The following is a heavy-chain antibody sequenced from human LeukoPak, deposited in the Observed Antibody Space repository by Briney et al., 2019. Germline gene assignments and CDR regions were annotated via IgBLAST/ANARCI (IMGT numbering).Heavy chain of an antibody. CDR3: ARAGLSPRFPPPLYYYYMDV. J-gene: IGHJ6*03. V-gene: IGHV1-2*02. CDR2: INPNSGGT. Sequence: ASVKVSCKASGYTFTGYYMHWVRQAPGQGLEWMGWINPNSGGTNYAQKFQGRVTMTRDTSISTAYMELSRLRSDDTAVYYCARAGLSPRFPPPLYYYYMDVWGKGTTVTVSS. CDR1: GYTFTGYY. D-gene: IGHD1-14*01.